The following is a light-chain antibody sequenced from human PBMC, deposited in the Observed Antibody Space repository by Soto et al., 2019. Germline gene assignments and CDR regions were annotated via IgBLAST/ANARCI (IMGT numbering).Light chain of an antibody. V-gene: IGLV2-11*01. Sequence: QSVLTQPRSVSGSPGQSVTISCTGTSSDVGGYNYVSWYQQHPGKAPKLMIYDVSKRPSGVPDRFPGSKSGNTASLTISGLQAEDEADYYCCSYAGSYTYYVFGTGTKVTVL. CDR2: DVS. CDR1: SSDVGGYNY. J-gene: IGLJ1*01. CDR3: CSYAGSYTYYV.